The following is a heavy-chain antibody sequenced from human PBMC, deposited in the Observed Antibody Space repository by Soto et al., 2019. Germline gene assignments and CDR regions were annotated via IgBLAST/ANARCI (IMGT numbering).Heavy chain of an antibody. CDR2: ISSSSSYI. V-gene: IGHV3-21*01. Sequence: EVQLVESGGGLVKPGGSLRLSCAASGFTFSSYSMNWVRQAPGKGLEWVSSISSSSSYIYYADSVKGRFTISRDNAKNSLYLQMNSLRAEDTAVYYCARDRPYSSSPFDYWGQGTLVTVSS. D-gene: IGHD6-13*01. J-gene: IGHJ4*02. CDR3: ARDRPYSSSPFDY. CDR1: GFTFSSYS.